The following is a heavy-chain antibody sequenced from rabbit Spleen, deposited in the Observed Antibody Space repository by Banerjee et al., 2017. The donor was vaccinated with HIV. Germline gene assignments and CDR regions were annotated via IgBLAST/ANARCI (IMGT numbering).Heavy chain of an antibody. Sequence: QEQLVESGGGLVQPGGSLKLSCKASGFDFSSYGVSWVRQGPGKGLEWIGYIDPLFGNTYYASWVNGRFTISSHNAQNTLYLQLNSLTVADTAMYFCARGDGSSNWSWNLWGQGTLVTVS. J-gene: IGHJ4*01. CDR2: IDPLFGNT. CDR1: GFDFSSYG. CDR3: ARGDGSSNWSWNL. V-gene: IGHV1S47*01. D-gene: IGHD8-1*01.